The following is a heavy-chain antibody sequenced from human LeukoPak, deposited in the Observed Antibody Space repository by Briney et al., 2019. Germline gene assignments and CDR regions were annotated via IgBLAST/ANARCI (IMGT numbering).Heavy chain of an antibody. D-gene: IGHD3-3*01. Sequence: SGGSLRLSCAASGFTFSNYWMSWVRLAPGKGLEWVASIKKDGSEKFYVDSVKGRFTISRDNAKNSLYLQMNSLRAEDTAVYYCARDGDFWSAQGAFDIWGQGTMVTVSS. CDR2: IKKDGSEK. CDR1: GFTFSNYW. CDR3: ARDGDFWSAQGAFDI. J-gene: IGHJ3*02. V-gene: IGHV3-7*01.